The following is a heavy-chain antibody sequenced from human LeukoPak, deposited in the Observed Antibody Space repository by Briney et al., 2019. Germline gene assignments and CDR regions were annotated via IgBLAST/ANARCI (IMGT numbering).Heavy chain of an antibody. J-gene: IGHJ4*02. V-gene: IGHV3-66*01. CDR2: IYSGGST. Sequence: GGSLRLSCVASGLTVSSNYMSWVRQAPGEGLEWVSVIYSGGSTYYEDSVRGRFTISRDNSKNTLYLQMHTLRDEDTAVYYCECLEGEGYWGQGTLVTVFS. CDR3: ECLEGEGY. D-gene: IGHD3-10*01. CDR1: GLTVSSNY.